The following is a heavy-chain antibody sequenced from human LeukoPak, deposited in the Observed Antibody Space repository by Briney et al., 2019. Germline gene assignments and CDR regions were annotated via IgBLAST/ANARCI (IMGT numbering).Heavy chain of an antibody. V-gene: IGHV3-21*01. CDR3: ARLRFVAATGVSPFDY. CDR1: GFTFSSYS. J-gene: IGHJ4*02. CDR2: ISSSSYI. Sequence: GGSLRLSCAASGFTFSSYSMNWARQAPGKGLEWVSSISSSSYIYYADSVKGRFTISRDNAKNSLYLQMNSLRAEDTAVYYCARLRFVAATGVSPFDYWGQGTLVTVSS. D-gene: IGHD6-13*01.